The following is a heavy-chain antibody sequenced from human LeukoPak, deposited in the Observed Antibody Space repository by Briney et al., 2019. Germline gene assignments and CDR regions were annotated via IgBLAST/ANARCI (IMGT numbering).Heavy chain of an antibody. CDR1: GYTFTGYY. CDR2: ISPKTRGI. D-gene: IGHD3-9*01. CDR3: ARAPSAYYDILTNYSPGYFDY. Sequence: SSVKVSCKASGYTFTGYYIHWVRQAPGQGLEWMGWISPKTRGINHAQKFQGRVTMTTDTSISTGYMELSGLRSDDTAVYYCARAPSAYYDILTNYSPGYFDYWGQGTLVTV. V-gene: IGHV1-2*02. J-gene: IGHJ4*02.